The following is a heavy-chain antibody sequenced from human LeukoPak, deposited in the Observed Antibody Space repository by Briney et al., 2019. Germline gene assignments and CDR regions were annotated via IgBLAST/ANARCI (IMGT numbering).Heavy chain of an antibody. J-gene: IGHJ4*02. Sequence: GGSLRLSCAASGFTFSTYTMNWVRQAPGKGLEWVSSISSSSSYIYYADSLKGRFTISRDNAKNSLYLQMNSLRAEDTGVYYCAREADCSGGSCPFDYWGQGTLVTVSS. D-gene: IGHD2-15*01. V-gene: IGHV3-21*01. CDR1: GFTFSTYT. CDR3: AREADCSGGSCPFDY. CDR2: ISSSSSYI.